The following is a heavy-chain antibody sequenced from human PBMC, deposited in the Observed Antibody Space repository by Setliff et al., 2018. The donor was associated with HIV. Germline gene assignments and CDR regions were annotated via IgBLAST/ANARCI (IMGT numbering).Heavy chain of an antibody. V-gene: IGHV4-31*03. J-gene: IGHJ5*02. CDR1: GDSISSGDYY. D-gene: IGHD4-4*01. Sequence: SETLSLTCNVSGDSISSGDYYWSWIRQHPGKGLEWIGYIYYSGSTYYNPPLKSRVTISVDTSKNQFSMKLNSVTAADTAVYYCVRAGVYSYYEFDPWCQGALVTVSS. CDR2: IYYSGST. CDR3: VRAGVYSYYEFDP.